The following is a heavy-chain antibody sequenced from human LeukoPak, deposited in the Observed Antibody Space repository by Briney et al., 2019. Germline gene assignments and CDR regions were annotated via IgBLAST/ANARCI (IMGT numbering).Heavy chain of an antibody. CDR1: GGSISSYY. J-gene: IGHJ6*02. V-gene: IGHV4-4*07. CDR3: ARSPNYDFWSGLADYYYYGMDV. Sequence: SETLSLTCTVSGGSISSYYWSWIRQPAGKGLEWIGRIYTGGSTNYNPSLKSRVTMSVDTSKNQFSLKLSSVTAADTAVYYCARSPNYDFWSGLADYYYYGMDVWGQGTTVTVSS. CDR2: IYTGGST. D-gene: IGHD3-3*01.